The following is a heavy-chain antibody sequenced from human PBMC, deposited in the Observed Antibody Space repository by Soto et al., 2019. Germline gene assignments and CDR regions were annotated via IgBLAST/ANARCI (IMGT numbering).Heavy chain of an antibody. V-gene: IGHV1-18*01. CDR2: ISAYNGNT. D-gene: IGHD6-13*01. J-gene: IGHJ5*02. CDR3: ARGSKPSIAAAGTAAFDP. Sequence: QVQLVQSGAEVKKPGASVKVSCKASGYTFNSYGITWVRQAPGQGLEWMGWISAYNGNTNYAQKLQGRVTVTTDTSTSTAYMELRSMRSDDTAVYYCARGSKPSIAAAGTAAFDPWGQGTLVTVSS. CDR1: GYTFNSYG.